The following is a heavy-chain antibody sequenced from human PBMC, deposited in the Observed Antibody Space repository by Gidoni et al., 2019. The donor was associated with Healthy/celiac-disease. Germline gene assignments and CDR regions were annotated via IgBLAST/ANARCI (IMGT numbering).Heavy chain of an antibody. CDR3: ARDPHYDFWSGYYLDYGMDV. J-gene: IGHJ6*02. CDR2: IYHSGST. D-gene: IGHD3-3*01. V-gene: IGHV4-38-2*02. Sequence: QVQLQASGPGLVKPSETLSLTCTVSGYSISSGYYWGWIRQPPGKGLEWIGSIYHSGSTYYNPSLKSRVTISVDTSKNQFSLKLSSVTAADTAVYYCARDPHYDFWSGYYLDYGMDVWGQGTTVTVSS. CDR1: GYSISSGYY.